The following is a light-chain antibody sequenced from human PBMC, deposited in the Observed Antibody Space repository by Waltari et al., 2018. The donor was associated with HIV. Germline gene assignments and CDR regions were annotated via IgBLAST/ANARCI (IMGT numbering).Light chain of an antibody. CDR2: WAS. CDR3: QQYYSTPWT. CDR1: QSVLYRSNNRNY. Sequence: DIVMTQSPDSLVVSLGERATINCKSSQSVLYRSNNRNYLAWYQQKPGQPPKLLIYWASTRESGVPDRFSGRGSGTDFTLTISSLQAEDMAVYYCQQYYSTPWTFGQGTKVEIK. V-gene: IGKV4-1*01. J-gene: IGKJ1*01.